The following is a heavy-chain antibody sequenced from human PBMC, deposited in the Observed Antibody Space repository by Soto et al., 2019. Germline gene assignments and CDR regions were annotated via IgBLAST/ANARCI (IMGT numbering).Heavy chain of an antibody. CDR2: IKSDGGST. V-gene: IGHV3-74*01. J-gene: IGHJ4*02. Sequence: EVQLVESGGGLVQPGGSLRLSCAASGFTFSSSWMHWVRHAPGKGLEWVSRIKSDGGSTTYADSVEGRFTISRDNAKNTRYLQMNSLRAEDTAVYYCARVGSGWYFDWGQGTLVTVSS. CDR3: ARVGSGWYFD. D-gene: IGHD6-19*01. CDR1: GFTFSSSW.